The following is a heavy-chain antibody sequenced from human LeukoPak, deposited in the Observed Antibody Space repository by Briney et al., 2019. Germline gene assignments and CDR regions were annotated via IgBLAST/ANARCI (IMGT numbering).Heavy chain of an antibody. Sequence: PSGTLSLTCVVHGGSFSGYYWNWIRQPPGKGLEWIGEINQSGSTNHNPSLKSRVTISVDTSKNQFSLNLNSVTAADTAAYYCARGVFGRFDPWGQGTLVTVSS. D-gene: IGHD3-10*01. CDR3: ARGVFGRFDP. CDR2: INQSGST. CDR1: GGSFSGYY. V-gene: IGHV4-34*01. J-gene: IGHJ5*02.